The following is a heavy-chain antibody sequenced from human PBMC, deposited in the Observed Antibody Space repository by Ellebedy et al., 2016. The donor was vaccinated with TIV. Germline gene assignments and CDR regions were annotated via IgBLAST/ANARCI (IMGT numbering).Heavy chain of an antibody. Sequence: GSLRLXXTVSGGSISSSSYYWGWIRQPPGKGLEWIGSIYYSGSTYYNPSLKSRVTISIDTSKNQFSLKLSSVTAADTAVYYCARQPGLGLTGPYWYFDLWGRGTLVTVSS. CDR1: GGSISSSSYY. J-gene: IGHJ2*01. CDR3: ARQPGLGLTGPYWYFDL. D-gene: IGHD7-27*01. CDR2: IYYSGST. V-gene: IGHV4-39*01.